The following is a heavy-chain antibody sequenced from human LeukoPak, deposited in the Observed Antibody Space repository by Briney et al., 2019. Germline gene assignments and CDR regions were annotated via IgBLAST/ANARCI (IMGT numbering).Heavy chain of an antibody. CDR3: AKDLYSNYGPADY. D-gene: IGHD4-11*01. CDR1: GFTFSSYA. V-gene: IGHV3-23*01. J-gene: IGHJ4*02. CDR2: INGGGVNT. Sequence: GGSLRLSCEASGFTFSSYAMSWVRQAPGKGLKWVSTINGGGVNTHYADSVGGRFTISRDNSKNTLFLQMNSLRDEDTAVYYCAKDLYSNYGPADYWGQGNLVTVSS.